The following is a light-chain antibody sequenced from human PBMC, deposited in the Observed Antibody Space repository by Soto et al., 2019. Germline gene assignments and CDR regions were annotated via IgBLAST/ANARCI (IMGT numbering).Light chain of an antibody. CDR1: QSVSSY. CDR3: QQYGTSLRGT. J-gene: IGKJ5*01. Sequence: EIVMTQSPATLSVSPGERATLSCRASQSVSSYLAWYQQKPGQAPRLLIYGASNRAAGVPDRFSGSGSGTDFTLTITRLEPEDFAVYYCQQYGTSLRGTFGQGTRLEIK. V-gene: IGKV3-20*01. CDR2: GAS.